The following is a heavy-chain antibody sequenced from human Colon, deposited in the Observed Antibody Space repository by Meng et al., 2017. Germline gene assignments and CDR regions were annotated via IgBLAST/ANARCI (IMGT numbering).Heavy chain of an antibody. J-gene: IGHJ5*02. Sequence: HVPLHESGPGLVNRLGTLSLTGSCSGASISSTYWWSWVRQPPGKGLEWIGEVHHSGGTNYNPSLKSRVTISVDEANNQYSLSLTSVTAADTAIYYCGRNGAYSIDPWGRGTLVTVSS. V-gene: IGHV4-4*03. D-gene: IGHD2-15*01. CDR1: GASISSTYW. CDR3: GRNGAYSIDP. CDR2: VHHSGGT.